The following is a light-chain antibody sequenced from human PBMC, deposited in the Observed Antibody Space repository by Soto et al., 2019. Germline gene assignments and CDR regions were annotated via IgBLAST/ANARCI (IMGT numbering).Light chain of an antibody. CDR2: GAS. CDR3: QQYNNWPPWT. V-gene: IGKV3-15*01. J-gene: IGKJ1*01. CDR1: QSVSSN. Sequence: EIVMTQSPATLSVSPGERATLSCRASQSVSSNLAWYQQKPGQAPRLLIYGASTRATGMPASFSGSGSGTEFTLTISSLQSEDFPVYYCQQYNNWPPWTFGQGTKVEIK.